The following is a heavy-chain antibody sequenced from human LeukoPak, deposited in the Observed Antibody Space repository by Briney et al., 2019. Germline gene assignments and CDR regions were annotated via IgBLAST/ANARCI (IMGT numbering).Heavy chain of an antibody. D-gene: IGHD4-17*01. CDR3: ARGSYGDLLYFYS. V-gene: IGHV3-33*01. Sequence: GRSQRLSCAGSGFTFSSYGMPWVRQAPGKGLEWVAGIWYDGSNKYYADSVKGRFTISRDNSKNTLYLQMNSLRAEDTAVYYCARGSYGDLLYFYSWGQGTLVTVSS. CDR2: IWYDGSNK. J-gene: IGHJ4*02. CDR1: GFTFSSYG.